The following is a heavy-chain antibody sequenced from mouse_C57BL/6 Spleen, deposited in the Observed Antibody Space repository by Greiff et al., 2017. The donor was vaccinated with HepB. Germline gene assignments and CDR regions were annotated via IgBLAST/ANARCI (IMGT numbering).Heavy chain of an antibody. CDR3: AREDGYYVRY. CDR1: GYTFTSYW. CDR2: IYPSDSET. V-gene: IGHV1-61*01. Sequence: QVQLQQPGAELVRPGSSVKLSCKASGYTFTSYWMDWVKQRPGQGLEWIGNIYPSDSETHYNQKFKDKATLTVDKSSSTAYMQLSSLTSEDSAVYYCAREDGYYVRYWGQGTTLTVSS. D-gene: IGHD2-3*01. J-gene: IGHJ2*01.